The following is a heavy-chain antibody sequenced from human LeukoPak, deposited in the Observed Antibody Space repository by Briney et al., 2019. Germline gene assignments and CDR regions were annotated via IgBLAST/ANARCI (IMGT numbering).Heavy chain of an antibody. D-gene: IGHD1-20*01. CDR1: GGSISSYY. V-gene: IGHV4-59*01. Sequence: SENLSLTCTVSGGSISSYYWSWIRQPPGKGLEWIGYIYYSGSTNYNPSLKSRVTISVDTSKNQFSLKLSSVTAADTAVYYCALYNWNLSYYMDVWGKGTTVTVSS. CDR2: IYYSGST. J-gene: IGHJ6*03. CDR3: ALYNWNLSYYMDV.